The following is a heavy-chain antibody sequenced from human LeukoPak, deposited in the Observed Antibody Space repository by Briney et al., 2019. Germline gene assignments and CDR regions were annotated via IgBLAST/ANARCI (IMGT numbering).Heavy chain of an antibody. D-gene: IGHD2-2*01. CDR2: ISAYNGNT. Sequence: ASVKVSCKASGYTFTSYGISWVRQAPGQGLEWIGWISAYNGNTNYAQKLQGRVTMTTDTSTSTAYMELRSLRSGDTAVYYCARVSPRDDCSSTSCYGNFDYWGQGTLVTVSS. CDR3: ARVSPRDDCSSTSCYGNFDY. V-gene: IGHV1-18*04. J-gene: IGHJ4*02. CDR1: GYTFTSYG.